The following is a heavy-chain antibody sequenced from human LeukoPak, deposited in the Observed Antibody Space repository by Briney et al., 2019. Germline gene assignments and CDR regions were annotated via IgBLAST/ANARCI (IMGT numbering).Heavy chain of an antibody. CDR2: INAVDANT. J-gene: IGHJ4*02. CDR3: AKDLFGDGYNFDY. D-gene: IGHD5-24*01. Sequence: GGSLRLSCAASGFIFSSLAMTWVRQAPGKGLEWVSTINAVDANTYYADSVKGRFTVSRDNSRNTLYLQMNSLRAEDTAVYYCAKDLFGDGYNFDYWGQGTLVTVSS. CDR1: GFIFSSLA. V-gene: IGHV3-23*01.